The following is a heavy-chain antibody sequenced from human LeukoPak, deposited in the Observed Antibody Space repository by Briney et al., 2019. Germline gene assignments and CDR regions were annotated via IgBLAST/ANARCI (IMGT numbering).Heavy chain of an antibody. CDR3: APGGVAGDF. CDR1: GFTFSSYA. Sequence: GGSLRLSCAASGFTFSSYAMSWVRQAPGKGLEWVANIKQDGSGKYYVDSVKGRFTISRDNAKNSLYLQMNSLRVEDTAVYYCAPGGVAGDFWGQGTLVTVSS. D-gene: IGHD6-19*01. V-gene: IGHV3-7*01. CDR2: IKQDGSGK. J-gene: IGHJ4*02.